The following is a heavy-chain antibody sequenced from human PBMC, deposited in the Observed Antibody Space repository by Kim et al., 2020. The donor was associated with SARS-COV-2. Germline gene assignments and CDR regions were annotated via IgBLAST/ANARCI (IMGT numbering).Heavy chain of an antibody. J-gene: IGHJ4*02. V-gene: IGHV3-72*01. D-gene: IGHD4-4*01. Sequence: ASVRGRLTISRDDSKNSLLRQMNSLRTEDTAVYYCARSRAATQVTPGYFDYWGQGTLVTVSS. CDR3: ARSRAATQVTPGYFDY.